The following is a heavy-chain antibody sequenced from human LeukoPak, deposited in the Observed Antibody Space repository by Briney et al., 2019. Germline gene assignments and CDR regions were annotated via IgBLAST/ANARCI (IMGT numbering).Heavy chain of an antibody. D-gene: IGHD3-3*01. CDR3: ARAGQGDFWSGLRYFDY. CDR2: IIPIFGTA. J-gene: IGHJ4*02. V-gene: IGHV1-69*13. Sequence: SVKVSCKASGGTFSSYAISWVRQAPGQGLEWMGGIIPIFGTANYAQKFQGRVTITADESTSTAYMELSSLRSEDTAVYYCARAGQGDFWSGLRYFDYWGQGTLVTVSS. CDR1: GGTFSSYA.